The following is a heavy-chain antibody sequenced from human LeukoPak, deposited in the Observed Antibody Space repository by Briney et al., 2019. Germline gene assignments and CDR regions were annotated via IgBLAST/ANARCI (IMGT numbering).Heavy chain of an antibody. CDR1: GGSISSSRYF. Sequence: SETLSLTCTVSGGSISSSRYFWGWIRQPPGKGLEWIGSIYYSGSTYYNPSLKSRVTISIDTSTNQFSLRLSSVTAADTAEYYCARLPRVNYFDYWGQGTLVTVSS. CDR3: ARLPRVNYFDY. J-gene: IGHJ4*02. CDR2: IYYSGST. V-gene: IGHV4-39*01.